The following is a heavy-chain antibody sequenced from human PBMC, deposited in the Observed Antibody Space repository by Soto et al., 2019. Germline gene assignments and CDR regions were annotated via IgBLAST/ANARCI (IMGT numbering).Heavy chain of an antibody. J-gene: IGHJ4*02. Sequence: SETLSLTCTVSGGSISSYYWSWIRQPPGKGLEWIGYIYYSGSTNYNPSLKSRVTISVDTSKNQFSLKLSSVPAADTAVYYCARGTTLDYFDYWGQGTLVTVSS. CDR2: IYYSGST. V-gene: IGHV4-59*01. CDR1: GGSISSYY. CDR3: ARGTTLDYFDY. D-gene: IGHD1-26*01.